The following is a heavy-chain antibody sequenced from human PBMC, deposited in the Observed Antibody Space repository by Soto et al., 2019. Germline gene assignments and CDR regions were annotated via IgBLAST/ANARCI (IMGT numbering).Heavy chain of an antibody. CDR3: AREEEFRSGLALDY. J-gene: IGHJ4*02. CDR2: MYSGGNT. CDR1: GFSVSSSY. D-gene: IGHD3-10*01. Sequence: EVQLVESGGDLVQPGGSLRLSCAASGFSVSSSYMSWVRQAPGKGLEWVSVMYSGGNTHYADSVKGRFTISRDNSKNTLYLEMNSLRVEDTAVYYCAREEEFRSGLALDYWGQGTLVTVSS. V-gene: IGHV3-66*01.